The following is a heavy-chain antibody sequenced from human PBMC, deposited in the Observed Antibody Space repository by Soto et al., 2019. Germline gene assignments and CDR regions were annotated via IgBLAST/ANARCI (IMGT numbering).Heavy chain of an antibody. Sequence: QPPGKGLEWIGEIYQSGTTDYNPSLKSRVTMSVDKSRNQLSLTLNSVTAADTAGYYCATEDSMNRTLDYWGQGTLVTVSS. V-gene: IGHV4-4*02. D-gene: IGHD4-4*01. CDR2: IYQSGTT. J-gene: IGHJ4*02. CDR3: ATEDSMNRTLDY.